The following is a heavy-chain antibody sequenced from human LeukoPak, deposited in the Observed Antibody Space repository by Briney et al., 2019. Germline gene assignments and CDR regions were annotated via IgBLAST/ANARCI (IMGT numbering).Heavy chain of an antibody. CDR2: VSDTGST. D-gene: IGHD1-26*01. CDR1: GGSVSSGAYC. Sequence: SQTLSLTCTVSGGSVSSGAYCWTWLRQPPGKELEWAGYVSDTGSTNYNPSLQSRVTISVDTSKNQFSLRLSSVTAADTAIYYCARVWDREVKYFDYWGQGTLVTVSS. V-gene: IGHV4-61*08. J-gene: IGHJ4*02. CDR3: ARVWDREVKYFDY.